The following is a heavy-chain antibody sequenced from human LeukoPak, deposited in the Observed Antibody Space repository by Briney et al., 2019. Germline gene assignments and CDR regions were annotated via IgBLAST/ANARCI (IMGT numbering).Heavy chain of an antibody. CDR3: AKTYYYDSSGYLYYFDY. J-gene: IGHJ4*02. CDR1: GFTFSSYA. Sequence: GGSLRLSCAASGFTFSSYAMSWVRQAPGKGLEWVSAISGSGGRPYYADSVKGRFTISRDNSKNTLYLQMNSLRAEDTAVYYCAKTYYYDSSGYLYYFDYWGQGTLVTVSS. CDR2: ISGSGGRP. D-gene: IGHD3-22*01. V-gene: IGHV3-23*01.